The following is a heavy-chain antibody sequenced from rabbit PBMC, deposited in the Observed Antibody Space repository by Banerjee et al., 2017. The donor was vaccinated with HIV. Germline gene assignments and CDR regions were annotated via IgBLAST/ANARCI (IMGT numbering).Heavy chain of an antibody. CDR3: ARDSGTSFSSYGMDL. CDR1: GFSFSSSDY. V-gene: IGHV1S45*01. D-gene: IGHD8-1*01. Sequence: QEQVLESGGGLVKPEGSLKLSCTASGFSFSSSDYICWVRQAPGKGLEWISCIAGSSSGFTYSATWATGRFTISKTSSTTVTLQMTSLTAADTATYFCARDSGTSFSSYGMDLWGQGTLVTVS. J-gene: IGHJ6*01. CDR2: IAGSSSGFT.